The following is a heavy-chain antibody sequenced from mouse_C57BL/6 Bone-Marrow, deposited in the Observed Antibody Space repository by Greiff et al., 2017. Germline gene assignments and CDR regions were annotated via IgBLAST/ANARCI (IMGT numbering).Heavy chain of an antibody. V-gene: IGHV1-15*01. CDR3: TREVYYGSSYDWYFDV. CDR2: IAPETGGT. CDR1: GYTFTDYE. D-gene: IGHD1-1*01. J-gene: IGHJ1*03. Sequence: QVQLQQSGAELVRPGASVTLSCKASGYTFTDYEMHWVKQTPVHGLEWIGAIAPETGGTAYNQKFKGKAILTADKSSSTAYMELRSLTSEDSAVYYWTREVYYGSSYDWYFDVGGTGTTSPSPQ.